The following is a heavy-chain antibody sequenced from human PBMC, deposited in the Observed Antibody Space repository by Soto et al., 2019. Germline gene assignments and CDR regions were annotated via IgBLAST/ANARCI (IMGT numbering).Heavy chain of an antibody. Sequence: QVQLVQSAAELKKPGASVNVSCMTSGYTFTTYDITWVRQAPGQGLEWMGWINGYSGTTDYAQKFQGRVTMTTDTSRGIAFMELSRLNFDDRSVYFCARMMSGWPKFDWWGQGTLVTVTS. CDR1: GYTFTTYD. J-gene: IGHJ4*02. D-gene: IGHD6-19*01. CDR3: ARMMSGWPKFDW. CDR2: INGYSGTT. V-gene: IGHV1-18*04.